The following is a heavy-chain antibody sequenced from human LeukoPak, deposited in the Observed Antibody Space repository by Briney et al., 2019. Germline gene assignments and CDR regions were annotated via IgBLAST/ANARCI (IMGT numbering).Heavy chain of an antibody. V-gene: IGHV3-11*01. Sequence: GGSLRLSCAASGFTFSDYYMSWIRQAPGKGLEWVSYISSSGSTIYYADSVKGRFTISRGNAKNSLYLQMNSLRAEDTAVYYCARCPDGYPYYFDYWGQGTLVTVSS. CDR1: GFTFSDYY. CDR3: ARCPDGYPYYFDY. J-gene: IGHJ4*02. D-gene: IGHD5-18*01. CDR2: ISSSGSTI.